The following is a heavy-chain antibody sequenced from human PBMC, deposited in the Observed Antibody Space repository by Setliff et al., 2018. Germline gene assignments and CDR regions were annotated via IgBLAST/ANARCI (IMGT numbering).Heavy chain of an antibody. D-gene: IGHD6-13*01. V-gene: IGHV1-46*01. Sequence: SVKVSCKASGYSLVTHYMHWVRQAPGQGLEWMGLINTGGGSSSYAPKFQGRVTMTRDTSTSTVYMEMNILGSEDTAVYFCARAGLASAGRKGVFDYWGQGTLVTVSS. CDR3: ARAGLASAGRKGVFDY. CDR1: GYSLVTHY. J-gene: IGHJ4*02. CDR2: INTGGGSS.